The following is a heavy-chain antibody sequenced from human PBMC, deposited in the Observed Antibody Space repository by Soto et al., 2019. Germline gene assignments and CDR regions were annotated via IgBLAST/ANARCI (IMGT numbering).Heavy chain of an antibody. J-gene: IGHJ3*02. CDR1: GGSFSGYY. Sequence: SETLSITRAVHGGSFSGYYWSWIRQPPGKGLEWIGEINHSGSTNYNPSLKSRVTISVDTSKNQFSLKLSSVTAADTAVYYCATLSVVVPAAMLMGDDAFDIWGPGTMVTVSS. V-gene: IGHV4-34*01. CDR2: INHSGST. D-gene: IGHD2-2*01. CDR3: ATLSVVVPAAMLMGDDAFDI.